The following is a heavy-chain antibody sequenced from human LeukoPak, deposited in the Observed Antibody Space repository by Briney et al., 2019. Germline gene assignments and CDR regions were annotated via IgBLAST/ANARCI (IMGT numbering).Heavy chain of an antibody. CDR3: AKKGATTGDFDY. Sequence: GGSLRLSCAASGFTFSSYVMSWVRQAPGKGLEWVSSISNSGGSTYYADSVKGRFTISRDNSKNTLYLQMNSLRAEDTAVYYCAKKGATTGDFDYWGQGTLVTVSS. D-gene: IGHD1-26*01. CDR2: ISNSGGST. CDR1: GFTFSSYV. J-gene: IGHJ4*02. V-gene: IGHV3-23*01.